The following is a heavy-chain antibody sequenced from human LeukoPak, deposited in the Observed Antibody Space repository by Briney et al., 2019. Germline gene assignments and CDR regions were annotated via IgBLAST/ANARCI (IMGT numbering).Heavy chain of an antibody. D-gene: IGHD4-17*01. J-gene: IGHJ4*02. CDR1: GFTFSSYE. CDR2: ISSSGSTI. V-gene: IGHV3-48*03. CDR3: ARDLVTLPPVTTGGRI. Sequence: HPRGSLRLSCAASGFTFSSYEMNWVRQAPGKGLEWVSYISSSGSTIYYADSVKGRFTISRDNAMNSLYLQMNSLRADDTAVYYCARDLVTLPPVTTGGRIWGQGTLVTVSS.